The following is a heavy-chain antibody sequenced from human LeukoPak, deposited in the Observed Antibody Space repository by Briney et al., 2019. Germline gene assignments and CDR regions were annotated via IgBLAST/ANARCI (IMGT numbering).Heavy chain of an antibody. CDR2: IIPILGIA. V-gene: IGHV1-69*04. J-gene: IGHJ4*02. D-gene: IGHD1-26*01. CDR3: ARVGATTPFDY. CDR1: GGTFSSYA. Sequence: SVKVSCKASGGTFSSYAISWVRQAPGQGLEWMGRIIPILGIANYAQKFQGRVTITADKSTSTAYMELSSLRSEDTAVYYCARVGATTPFDYWGQGTLVTVPS.